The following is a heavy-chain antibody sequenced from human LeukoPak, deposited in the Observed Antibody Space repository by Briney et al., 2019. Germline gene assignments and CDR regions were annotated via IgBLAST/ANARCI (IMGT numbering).Heavy chain of an antibody. J-gene: IGHJ3*02. CDR3: ARRAGIAAAGFPTDAFDI. V-gene: IGHV3-20*04. Sequence: PGGSLRLSCAASGFTFDDYGMSWVRQAPGKGLEWVSGINWNGGSTGYADSVRGRFTISRDNAKNSLYLQMNSLRAEDTALYYCARRAGIAAAGFPTDAFDIWGQGTMVTVSS. CDR1: GFTFDDYG. CDR2: INWNGGST. D-gene: IGHD6-13*01.